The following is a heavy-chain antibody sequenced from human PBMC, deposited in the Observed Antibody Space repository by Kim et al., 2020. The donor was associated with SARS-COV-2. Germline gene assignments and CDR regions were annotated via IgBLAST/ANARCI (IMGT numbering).Heavy chain of an antibody. J-gene: IGHJ4*02. Sequence: NYNPSLKGRVTISVDTSKNQFSLKLSSVTAADTAVYYCARGGAVYQQLFNWGQGTLVTVSS. CDR3: ARGGAVYQQLFN. V-gene: IGHV4-34*01. D-gene: IGHD6-13*01.